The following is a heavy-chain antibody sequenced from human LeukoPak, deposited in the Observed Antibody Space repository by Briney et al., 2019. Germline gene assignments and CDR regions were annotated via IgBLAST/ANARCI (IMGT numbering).Heavy chain of an antibody. Sequence: GGSLTLSCAASGFTFSSYAMHWVRQAPGKGLEWVAVISYDGSNKYYADSVKGRFTISRDNSKNTLYLQMNSLRAEDTAVYYCARDKSCSGGSCYYFDYWGQGTLVTVSS. CDR1: GFTFSSYA. V-gene: IGHV3-30-3*01. D-gene: IGHD2-15*01. CDR2: ISYDGSNK. CDR3: ARDKSCSGGSCYYFDY. J-gene: IGHJ4*02.